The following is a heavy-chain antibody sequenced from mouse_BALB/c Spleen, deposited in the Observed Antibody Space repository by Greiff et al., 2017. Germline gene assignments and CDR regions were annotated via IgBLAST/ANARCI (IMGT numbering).Heavy chain of an antibody. Sequence: DVQLQESGPELVKPGASVKISCKASGYSFTGYFMNWVMQSHGKSLEWIGRINPYNGDTFYNQKFKGKATLTVDKSSSTAHMELRSLASEDSAVYYCARGDYDEAWFAYWGQGTLVTVSA. D-gene: IGHD2-4*01. J-gene: IGHJ3*01. CDR2: INPYNGDT. V-gene: IGHV1-20*02. CDR3: ARGDYDEAWFAY. CDR1: GYSFTGYF.